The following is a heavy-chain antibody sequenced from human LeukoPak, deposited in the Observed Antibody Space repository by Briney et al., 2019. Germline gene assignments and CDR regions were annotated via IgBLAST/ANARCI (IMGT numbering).Heavy chain of an antibody. CDR1: GFTFSSYS. J-gene: IGHJ3*02. V-gene: IGHV3-48*04. CDR2: ISSSSSTI. Sequence: GGSLRLSCAASGFTFSSYSMNWVRQAPGKGLEWVSYISSSSSTIYYADSVKGRFTISRDNAKNSLYLQMNSLRAEDTAVYYCARDPTIAAAALVPSDAFDIWGQGTMVTVSS. D-gene: IGHD6-13*01. CDR3: ARDPTIAAAALVPSDAFDI.